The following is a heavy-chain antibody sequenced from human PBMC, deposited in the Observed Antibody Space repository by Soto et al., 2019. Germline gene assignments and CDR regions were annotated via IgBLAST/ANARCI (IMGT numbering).Heavy chain of an antibody. J-gene: IGHJ5*02. CDR3: ARDVLYCSGGSCYSAWFDP. D-gene: IGHD2-15*01. Sequence: QVQLQESGPGLVKPSQTLSLTCTVSGGSISSGDYYWSWIRQPPGKGLEWIGYIYYSGSTYYNPSLKSRVTISVDTSKNQFSLKLSSVTAADTAVYYYARDVLYCSGGSCYSAWFDPWGQGTLATVSS. CDR2: IYYSGST. CDR1: GGSISSGDYY. V-gene: IGHV4-30-4*01.